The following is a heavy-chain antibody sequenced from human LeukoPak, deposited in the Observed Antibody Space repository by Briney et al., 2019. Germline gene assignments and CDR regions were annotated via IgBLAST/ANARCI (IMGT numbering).Heavy chain of an antibody. V-gene: IGHV3-11*01. J-gene: IGHJ4*02. CDR2: ISSSGSTI. D-gene: IGHD4-17*01. Sequence: PGGSLRLSCAASGFTFSDYYMSWIRQAPGKGLEWVSYISSSGSTIYYADSVKGRFTISRDNAKNSLYLQMNSLRAEDTAVYYCARGPPPGPRLGPPTYYFDYWGQGPLVTVSS. CDR3: ARGPPPGPRLGPPTYYFDY. CDR1: GFTFSDYY.